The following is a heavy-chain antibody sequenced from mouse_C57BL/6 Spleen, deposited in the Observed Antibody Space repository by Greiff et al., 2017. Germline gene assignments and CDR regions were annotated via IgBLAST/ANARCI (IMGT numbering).Heavy chain of an antibody. CDR3: ARHDDDYDDYAMDY. J-gene: IGHJ4*01. V-gene: IGHV5-9*01. Sequence: EVQLVESGGGLVKPGGSLKLSCAASGFTFSSYTMSWVRQTPEKRLEWVATISGGGGNTYYPDSVKGRFTISRDNAKNTLYLQMSSLRSEDTALYYCARHDDDYDDYAMDYWGQGTSVTVSS. CDR2: ISGGGGNT. D-gene: IGHD2-4*01. CDR1: GFTFSSYT.